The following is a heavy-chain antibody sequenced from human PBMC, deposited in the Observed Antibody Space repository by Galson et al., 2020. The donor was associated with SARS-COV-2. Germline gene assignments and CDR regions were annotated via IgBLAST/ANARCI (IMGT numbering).Heavy chain of an antibody. V-gene: IGHV4-31*03. Sequence: SETLSLTCTVSGGSIRSGGYYWSWIRQHPGKGLEWIGYIYYSGSTYYNPSLKSRVTISVDTSKNQFSLKLSSVTAADTAVYYCARDGSIYGGHFDCWGQGTLVTVSS. CDR1: GGSIRSGGYY. J-gene: IGHJ4*02. CDR3: ARDGSIYGGHFDC. CDR2: IYYSGST. D-gene: IGHD4-17*01.